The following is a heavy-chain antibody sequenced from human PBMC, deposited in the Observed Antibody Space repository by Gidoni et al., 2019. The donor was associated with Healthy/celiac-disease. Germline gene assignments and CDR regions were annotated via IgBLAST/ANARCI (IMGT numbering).Heavy chain of an antibody. Sequence: PGKGLEWIGYIYYSGSTNYNPSLKSRVTISVDTSKNQFSLKLSSVTAADTAVYYCARVPRGYSFSRREKRAWYFDLWGRGTLVTVSS. CDR3: ARVPRGYSFSRREKRAWYFDL. V-gene: IGHV4-59*01. CDR2: IYYSGST. D-gene: IGHD5-18*01. J-gene: IGHJ2*01.